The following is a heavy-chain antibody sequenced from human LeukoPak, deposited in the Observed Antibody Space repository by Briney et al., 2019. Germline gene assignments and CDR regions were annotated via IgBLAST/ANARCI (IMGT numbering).Heavy chain of an antibody. V-gene: IGHV4-4*07. CDR1: GGSISSYY. J-gene: IGHJ5*02. CDR3: ARADSSGWYGKWFDP. D-gene: IGHD6-19*01. CDR2: IYTSGST. Sequence: PSETLSLTCTVSGGSISSYYWSWIRQPAGKGLEWIGRIYTSGSTNYNPSLKSRVTMSVDTSKNQFSLKLSSVTAADTAVYYCARADSSGWYGKWFDPWGQGTLVTVSS.